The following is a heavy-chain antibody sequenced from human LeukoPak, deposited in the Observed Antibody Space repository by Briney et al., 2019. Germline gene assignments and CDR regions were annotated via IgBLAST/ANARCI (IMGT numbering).Heavy chain of an antibody. CDR1: GFTVSSNY. Sequence: GGSLRLSCAASGFTVSSNYMSWVRQAPGKGLEWVSVIYSGGSTYYADSVKGRFTISRDNSKNTLYLQMNSLRAEDTAVYYCARDQKIGHIVVVTAIWSQGTLVTVSS. D-gene: IGHD2-21*02. V-gene: IGHV3-53*01. CDR3: ARDQKIGHIVVVTAI. J-gene: IGHJ4*02. CDR2: IYSGGST.